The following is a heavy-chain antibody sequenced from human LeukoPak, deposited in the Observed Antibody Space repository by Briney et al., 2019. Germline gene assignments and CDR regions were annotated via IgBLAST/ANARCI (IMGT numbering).Heavy chain of an antibody. D-gene: IGHD3-22*01. Sequence: ASVKVSCKASGYTFTSYGISWARQAPGQGLEWMGWISAYNGNTNYAQKLQGRVTMTTDTSTSTAYMELRSLRSDDTAVYYCARYRLRYYYDSSGYQGPAFDIWGQGTMVTVSS. J-gene: IGHJ3*02. CDR1: GYTFTSYG. CDR3: ARYRLRYYYDSSGYQGPAFDI. CDR2: ISAYNGNT. V-gene: IGHV1-18*01.